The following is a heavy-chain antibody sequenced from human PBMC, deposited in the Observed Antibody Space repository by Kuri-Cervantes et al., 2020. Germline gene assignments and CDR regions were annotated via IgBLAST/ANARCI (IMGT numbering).Heavy chain of an antibody. CDR1: GLTFDDYG. J-gene: IGHJ4*02. CDR3: AKFLEWLSSFDC. CDR2: INWNDGST. V-gene: IGHV3-20*04. D-gene: IGHD3-3*01. Sequence: GESLKISCAASGLTFDDYGMTWVRQPPGKGLEWVSGINWNDGSTGYADSVKGRFTISRDNSKNTLYLQMNSLRAEDTAVYYCAKFLEWLSSFDCWGQGTLVTVSS.